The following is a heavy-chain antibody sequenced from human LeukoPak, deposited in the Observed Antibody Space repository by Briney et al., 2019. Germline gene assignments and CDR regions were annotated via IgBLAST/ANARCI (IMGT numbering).Heavy chain of an antibody. CDR2: IYTSGST. Sequence: SETLSLTYAVYGGSFSGYYWSWIRQPPGKGLEWIGRIYTSGSTNYNPSLKSRVTMSVDTSKNQFSLKLSSVTAADTAVYYCARDPDYYDSSGYYSGINWFDPWGQGTLVTVSS. D-gene: IGHD3-22*01. CDR3: ARDPDYYDSSGYYSGINWFDP. J-gene: IGHJ5*02. CDR1: GGSFSGYY. V-gene: IGHV4-4*07.